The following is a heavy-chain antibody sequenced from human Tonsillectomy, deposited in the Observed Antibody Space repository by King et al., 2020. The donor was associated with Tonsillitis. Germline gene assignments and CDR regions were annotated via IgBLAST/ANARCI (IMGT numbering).Heavy chain of an antibody. CDR3: ARDKSVRYCSGGSCYSVRWFDP. D-gene: IGHD2-15*01. J-gene: IGHJ5*02. Sequence: VQLVESGGGLVQPGGSLRLSCAASGFTFSSYWMSWVRQAPGKGLEWVANIKQDGSEKYYVDSVKGRFTISRDNAKNSLYLQMNSLRAEDTALYYWARDKSVRYCSGGSCYSVRWFDPWGQGTLVTVSS. V-gene: IGHV3-7*01. CDR1: GFTFSSYW. CDR2: IKQDGSEK.